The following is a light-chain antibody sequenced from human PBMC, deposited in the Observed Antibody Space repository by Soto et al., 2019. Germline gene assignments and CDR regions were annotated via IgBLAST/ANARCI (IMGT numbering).Light chain of an antibody. Sequence: ESVLTQSPGTLSLSPGERATLSCRASQTVTNRYLTWYQHKPGQAPRLLIFGASIRATGIPDRFSGSRSGADFTLTITRLEPEDFAVYYCQEFDDSRPAFTFGQGTKLEI. CDR2: GAS. V-gene: IGKV3-20*01. CDR3: QEFDDSRPAFT. J-gene: IGKJ2*01. CDR1: QTVTNRY.